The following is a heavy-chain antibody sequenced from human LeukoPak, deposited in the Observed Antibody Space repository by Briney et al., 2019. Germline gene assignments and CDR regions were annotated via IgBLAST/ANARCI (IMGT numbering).Heavy chain of an antibody. Sequence: PSETLSLTCDVYGGSFSGYYWSWIRQPPGKGLEWIGEINHSGSTNYNPSLKSRVTISVDTSKNQFSLKLSSVTSADTAVYYCARVYSTTPDYYYYGMDVWGQGTTVTASS. CDR1: GGSFSGYY. J-gene: IGHJ6*02. V-gene: IGHV4-34*01. CDR3: ARVYSTTPDYYYYGMDV. CDR2: INHSGST. D-gene: IGHD6-13*01.